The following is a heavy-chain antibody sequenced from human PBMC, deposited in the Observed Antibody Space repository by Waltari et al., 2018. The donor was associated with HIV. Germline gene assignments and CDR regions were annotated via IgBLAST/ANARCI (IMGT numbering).Heavy chain of an antibody. CDR2: IIPILGIA. D-gene: IGHD2-2*01. CDR1: GGTFSSYA. V-gene: IGHV1-69*04. CDR3: ARGKLGYCSSTSCPNGMDV. J-gene: IGHJ6*02. Sequence: QVQLVQSGAEVKKPGSSVKVSCTASGGTFSSYAISWVRQAPGQGLEWMGRIIPILGIANYAQKFQGRVTITADKSTSTAYMELSSLRSEDTAVYYCARGKLGYCSSTSCPNGMDVWGQGTTVTVSS.